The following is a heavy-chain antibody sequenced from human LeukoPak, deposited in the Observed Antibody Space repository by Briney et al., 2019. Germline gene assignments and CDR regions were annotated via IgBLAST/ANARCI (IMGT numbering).Heavy chain of an antibody. CDR1: GGSISSSSYY. CDR2: IYYSGST. Sequence: SETLSLTCTVSGGSISSSSYYWGWIRQPPGKGLEWIGNIYYSGSTYYNPSLKSRVTISVDTSKNQFSLKLTSVTAADTAIYYCARPLLDVWGRYSHAFDVWGQGTMVTVSS. CDR3: ARPLLDVWGRYSHAFDV. V-gene: IGHV4-39*01. D-gene: IGHD3-16*01. J-gene: IGHJ3*01.